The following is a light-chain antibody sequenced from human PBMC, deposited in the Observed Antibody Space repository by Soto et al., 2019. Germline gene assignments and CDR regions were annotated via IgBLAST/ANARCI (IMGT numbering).Light chain of an antibody. J-gene: IGKJ1*01. V-gene: IGKV3-15*01. CDR2: GAS. Sequence: EIVMTQSPATLSVSSGERATLSCRASQSVSSNVAWYQQKPGQAPMLLIYGASTRATGIPARFSGSGSGTEFTLTISSLQSEDFAVYYCQQYNNWPSWTFGQGTKV. CDR1: QSVSSN. CDR3: QQYNNWPSWT.